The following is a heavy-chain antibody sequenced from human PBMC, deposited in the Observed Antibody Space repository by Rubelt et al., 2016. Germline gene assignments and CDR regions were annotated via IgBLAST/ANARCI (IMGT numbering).Heavy chain of an antibody. J-gene: IGHJ4*02. CDR2: ISYDGSNK. CDR1: GFTFSSYG. V-gene: IGHV3-30*03. Sequence: VQLVESGGGLVQPGGSLRLSCAASGFTFSSYGMHWVRQAPGKGLEWVAVISYDGSNKYFADSVKGRFTISRGKSKNTLYLEMNGLRAEDTAMYYCARISSGWAEDYWGQGTLVTVSS. D-gene: IGHD6-19*01. CDR3: ARISSGWAEDY.